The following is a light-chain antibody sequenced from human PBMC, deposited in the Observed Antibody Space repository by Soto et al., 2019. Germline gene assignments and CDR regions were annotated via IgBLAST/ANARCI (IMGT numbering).Light chain of an antibody. CDR1: QRVSRN. CDR2: SAS. CDR3: QQSNSWPFT. J-gene: IGKJ3*01. V-gene: IGKV3-15*01. Sequence: EVVMTQSPATLSVSPGERATLSCRASQRVSRNLAWYQQKPGQAPRLLIYSASTRATGVPARFSGSGSGTEFTLTISSLQSEDFAVYYCQQSNSWPFTSGPGTKVDIK.